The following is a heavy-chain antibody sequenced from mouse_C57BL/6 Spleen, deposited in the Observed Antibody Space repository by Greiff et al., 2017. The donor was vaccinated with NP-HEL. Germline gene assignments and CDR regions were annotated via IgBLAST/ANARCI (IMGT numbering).Heavy chain of an antibody. Sequence: QVQLQQSGAELAKPGASVKLSCKASGYTFTSYWMHWVKQRPGQGLEWIGYINPSSGYTKYNQKFKDKATLTADKSSSTAYMQLSSLTYEDSAVYYCARPRYGNYEYFDVWGTGTTVTVSS. CDR1: GYTFTSYW. CDR2: INPSSGYT. CDR3: ARPRYGNYEYFDV. D-gene: IGHD2-1*01. V-gene: IGHV1-7*01. J-gene: IGHJ1*03.